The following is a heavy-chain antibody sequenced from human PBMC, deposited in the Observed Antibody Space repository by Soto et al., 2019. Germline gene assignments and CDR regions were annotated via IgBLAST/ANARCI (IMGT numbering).Heavy chain of an antibody. CDR3: ARGRYGPTFDP. CDR1: GGSFSGYY. Sequence: QVQLQQWGAGLLKPSETLSLTCAVYGGSFSGYYWSWIRQPPGKGLEWIGEINHSGSTNYNPSLKSRVTISVDTSKNQFSLKLSSVTAADTALYYCARGRYGPTFDPWGQGTLVTVSS. D-gene: IGHD1-20*01. J-gene: IGHJ5*02. V-gene: IGHV4-34*01. CDR2: INHSGST.